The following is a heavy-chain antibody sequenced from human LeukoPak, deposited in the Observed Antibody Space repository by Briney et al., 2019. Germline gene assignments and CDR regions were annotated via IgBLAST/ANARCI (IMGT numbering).Heavy chain of an antibody. J-gene: IGHJ4*02. V-gene: IGHV3-74*01. CDR2: INIDGSTT. Sequence: GGSLRLSCAASGFTFTSYWMHWVRQVPGKGLVWVSRINIDGSTTNYADSVKGRFTISRDNSKNTLYLQMNSLRAEDTAVYYCAKDRMVRGVTNGFDYWGQGTLVTVSS. CDR3: AKDRMVRGVTNGFDY. CDR1: GFTFTSYW. D-gene: IGHD3-10*01.